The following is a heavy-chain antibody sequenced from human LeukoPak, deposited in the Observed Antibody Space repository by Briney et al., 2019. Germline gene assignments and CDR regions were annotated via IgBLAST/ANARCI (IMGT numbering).Heavy chain of an antibody. CDR1: RFTFSSFG. D-gene: IGHD4-17*01. V-gene: IGHV3-30*03. Sequence: GGSLRLSCAASRFTFSSFGIHWVRQTPGTGLEWVAFISYDGSNTYYADSVKGRFTISRDNSQNTLYLHMNSLRDDDTAVYYCARARPDYGDYIHDYYYYMDVWGKGTTVTVSS. J-gene: IGHJ6*03. CDR3: ARARPDYGDYIHDYYYYMDV. CDR2: ISYDGSNT.